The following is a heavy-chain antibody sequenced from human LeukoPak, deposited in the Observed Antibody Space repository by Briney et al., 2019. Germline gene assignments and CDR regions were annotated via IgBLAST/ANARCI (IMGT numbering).Heavy chain of an antibody. J-gene: IGHJ4*02. V-gene: IGHV4-34*01. CDR1: GGSFSGYY. CDR3: ARSPISQGSSSSHYYFDY. CDR2: INHSGRT. Sequence: SETLSLTCAVYGGSFSGYYWSWIRQPPGKGLEWIGEINHSGRTNYNPSLKSRVTISVDTSKNQFSLKLSSVTAADTAVYYCARSPISQGSSSSHYYFDYWGQGTLVTVSS. D-gene: IGHD6-6*01.